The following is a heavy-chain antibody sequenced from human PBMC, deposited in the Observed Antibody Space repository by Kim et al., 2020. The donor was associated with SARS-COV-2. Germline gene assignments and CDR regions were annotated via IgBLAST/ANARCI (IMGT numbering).Heavy chain of an antibody. D-gene: IGHD6-13*01. CDR3: AKFQQLESPFDY. V-gene: IGHV3-33*06. J-gene: IGHJ4*02. Sequence: YYAGSVKGRFTISRDNSKNTLYLQMNSLRAEDTAVYYCAKFQQLESPFDYWGQGTLVTVSS.